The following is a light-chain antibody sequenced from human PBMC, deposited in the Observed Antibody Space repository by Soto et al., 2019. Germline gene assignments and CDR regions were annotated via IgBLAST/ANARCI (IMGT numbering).Light chain of an antibody. CDR3: QQRSNWPPYT. CDR2: DAS. J-gene: IGKJ2*01. V-gene: IGKV3-11*01. CDR1: QRVSSY. Sequence: EIVLTQSPATLYLSPRESTALSCRAKQRVSSYLAWYQQKPGQAPRLLIYDASNRATGIPARFSGSGSGTDFTLTISSLEPEDFAVYYCQQRSNWPPYTFGQGTKLEIK.